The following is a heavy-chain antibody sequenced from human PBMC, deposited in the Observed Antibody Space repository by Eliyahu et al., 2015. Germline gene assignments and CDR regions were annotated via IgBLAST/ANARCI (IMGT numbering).Heavy chain of an antibody. J-gene: IGHJ3*02. Sequence: RSLRLSCAASGFTFSRYGMHWVRQAAGKGLEWVAIIWYDESNKYYADSVKGRFTISRDNSKNTLYLQIHSLRAEDTAVYYCARDPHNPPALDIWGQGTVVTVSS. CDR3: ARDPHNPPALDI. CDR1: GFTFSRYG. V-gene: IGHV3-33*01. CDR2: IWYDESNK.